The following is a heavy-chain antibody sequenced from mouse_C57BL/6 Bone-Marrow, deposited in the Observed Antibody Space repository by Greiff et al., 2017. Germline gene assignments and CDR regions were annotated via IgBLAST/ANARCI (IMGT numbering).Heavy chain of an antibody. Sequence: EVQLVESGGGLVKPGGSLKLSCAASGFTFSSYAMSWVRQTPEKRLEWVATISDGGSYTYYPDNVKGRFTISRDNAKNNLYLQMSHLKSEDTAMYYCAREPGPLYYSNWWFAYWGQGTLVTVSA. CDR1: GFTFSSYA. J-gene: IGHJ3*01. D-gene: IGHD2-5*01. CDR2: ISDGGSYT. V-gene: IGHV5-4*01. CDR3: AREPGPLYYSNWWFAY.